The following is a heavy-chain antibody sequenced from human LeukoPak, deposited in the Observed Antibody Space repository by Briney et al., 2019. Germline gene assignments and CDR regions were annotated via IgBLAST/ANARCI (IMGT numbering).Heavy chain of an antibody. CDR3: ARGGFYCGGDCYVDY. CDR2: INHSGSN. V-gene: IGHV4-34*01. D-gene: IGHD2-21*02. CDR1: GGSISTYY. J-gene: IGHJ4*02. Sequence: KPSETLSLTCAVYGGSISTYYWSWNRQPPGKGLEWIGEINHSGSNNYNPSVKSRGTISGDTSKNQFSLKLSSVTAADTAVYYCARGGFYCGGDCYVDYWGQGTLVTVSS.